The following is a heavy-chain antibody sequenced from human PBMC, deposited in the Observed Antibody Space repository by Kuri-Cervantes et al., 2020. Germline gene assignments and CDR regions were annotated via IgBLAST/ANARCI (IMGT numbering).Heavy chain of an antibody. Sequence: GSLRLSCTVSGGSISSYYWSWIRQPPGKGLEWIGYIYYSGSTNYNPSLKSRVTISVDTSKNQFSLKLSSVTAADTAVYYCARGYRIVNDWGQGTLVTVSS. CDR1: GGSISSYY. V-gene: IGHV4-59*01. CDR2: IYYSGST. J-gene: IGHJ4*02. D-gene: IGHD3-22*01. CDR3: ARGYRIVND.